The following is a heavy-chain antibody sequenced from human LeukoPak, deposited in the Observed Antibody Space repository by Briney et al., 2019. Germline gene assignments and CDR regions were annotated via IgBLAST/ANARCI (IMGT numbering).Heavy chain of an antibody. J-gene: IGHJ6*02. CDR2: ISGSGGST. CDR1: GFTLSSNA. Sequence: GGSLRLSCAASGFTLSSNAMNWVRQAPGKGLEWVSGISGSGGSTYYADSVKGRFTISRDKSKNTLYLLMISLRAEDTAEYYCAIREQQVVPPWAYPYYYGMDVWGQGTTVTVSS. V-gene: IGHV3-23*01. D-gene: IGHD6-13*01. CDR3: AIREQQVVPPWAYPYYYGMDV.